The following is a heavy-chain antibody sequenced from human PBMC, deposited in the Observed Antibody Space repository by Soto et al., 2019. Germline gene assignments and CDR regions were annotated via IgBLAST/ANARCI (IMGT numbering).Heavy chain of an antibody. D-gene: IGHD5-12*01. CDR2: IYYSGST. Sequence: KTSETLSLTCTVSGGSISSGGYYWSWIRQHPGKGLEWIGYIYYSGSTYYNPSLKSRVTISVDTSKNQFSLKLSSVTAADTAVYYCARGGYSGYFDYWGQGTLVTVSS. V-gene: IGHV4-31*03. CDR3: ARGGYSGYFDY. CDR1: GGSISSGGYY. J-gene: IGHJ4*02.